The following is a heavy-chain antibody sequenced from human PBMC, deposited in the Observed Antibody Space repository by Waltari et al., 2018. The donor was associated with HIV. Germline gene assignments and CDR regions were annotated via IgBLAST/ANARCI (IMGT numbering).Heavy chain of an antibody. CDR2: IYPGDSDT. J-gene: IGHJ4*02. CDR1: GYSFAISW. Sequence: EVQLVQSGAEVKQRGESREICCKGYGYSFAISWIGWARQMPGKGLEWMGIIYPGDSDTRYSPSFQGQVTISADKSIRTAYLQWSSLKASDTAMYYCTKGMYANQDHFDNWGQGTLVTISS. D-gene: IGHD2-8*01. V-gene: IGHV5-51*03. CDR3: TKGMYANQDHFDN.